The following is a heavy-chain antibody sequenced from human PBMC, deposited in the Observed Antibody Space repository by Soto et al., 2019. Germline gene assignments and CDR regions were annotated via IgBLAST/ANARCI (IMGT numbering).Heavy chain of an antibody. CDR3: ARGVSYYDSSGYYFANDY. D-gene: IGHD3-22*01. CDR1: GGSFSGYY. V-gene: IGHV4-34*01. Sequence: SETLSLTCAVYGGSFSGYYWSWIRQPPGKGLEWIGEINHSGSTNYNPSLKSRVTISVDTSKNQFSLKLSSVTAADTAVYYCARGVSYYDSSGYYFANDYWGQGTLVTVSS. J-gene: IGHJ4*02. CDR2: INHSGST.